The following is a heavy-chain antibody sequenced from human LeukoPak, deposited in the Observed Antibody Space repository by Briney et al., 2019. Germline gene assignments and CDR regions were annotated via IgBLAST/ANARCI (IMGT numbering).Heavy chain of an antibody. CDR3: AREGIWFGELSIDY. V-gene: IGHV3-33*01. J-gene: IGHJ4*02. Sequence: GGSLRLSCAASGFTFSSYGMHWVRQAPGKGLEWVAFIWYDGSNKYYADSVKGRFTISRDNSKNTLYLQMNSLRAEDTAVYYCAREGIWFGELSIDYWGQGTLVTVSS. D-gene: IGHD3-10*01. CDR1: GFTFSSYG. CDR2: IWYDGSNK.